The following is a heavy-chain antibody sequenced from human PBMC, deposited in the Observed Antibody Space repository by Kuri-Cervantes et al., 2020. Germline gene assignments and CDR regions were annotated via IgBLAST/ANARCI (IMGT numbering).Heavy chain of an antibody. CDR3: AREGIAVAGTFDY. V-gene: IGHV3-30-3*01. Sequence: GGSLRLSCAASGFTFSSYAMHWARQAPGKGLEWVAVISYDGSNKYCADSVKGRFTISRDNSKNTLYLQMNSLRAEDTAVYYCAREGIAVAGTFDYWGQGTLVTVSS. CDR1: GFTFSSYA. D-gene: IGHD6-19*01. CDR2: ISYDGSNK. J-gene: IGHJ4*02.